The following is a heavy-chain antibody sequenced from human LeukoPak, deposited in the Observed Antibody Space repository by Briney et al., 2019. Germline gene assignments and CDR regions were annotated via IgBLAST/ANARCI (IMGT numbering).Heavy chain of an antibody. CDR3: ALRGVTTGLKSFDY. CDR1: GFTFSSYS. J-gene: IGHJ4*02. Sequence: GGSLRLSCAASGFTFSSYSMNWVRQAPGKGLEWVSSISSSSSYIYYADSVKGRFTISRDNAKTSLYLQMNSLRAEDTAVYYCALRGVTTGLKSFDYWGQGTLVTVSS. CDR2: ISSSSSYI. D-gene: IGHD4-11*01. V-gene: IGHV3-21*01.